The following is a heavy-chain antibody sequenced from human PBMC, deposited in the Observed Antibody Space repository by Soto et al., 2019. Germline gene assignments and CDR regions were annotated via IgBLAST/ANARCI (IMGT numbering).Heavy chain of an antibody. Sequence: QITLRESGPTRVRPTQTLSLTCTFSGFSLHTSQVGVGWIRQPPGKALEWLALIYWDDDKRYSPSLKSRLSITKDTSENHVVLIMPNMGPVDTATYYCAYRALYSGSYWDGGYFASWGQGALITVSS. J-gene: IGHJ4*02. CDR3: AYRALYSGSYWDGGYFAS. CDR1: GFSLHTSQVG. CDR2: IYWDDDK. D-gene: IGHD1-26*01. V-gene: IGHV2-5*02.